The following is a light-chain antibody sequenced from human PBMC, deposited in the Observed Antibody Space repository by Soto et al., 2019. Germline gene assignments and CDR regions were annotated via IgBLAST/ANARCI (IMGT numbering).Light chain of an antibody. Sequence: EIVLTQSPAPLSLSPGERATLSCRASQSIGLAIAWYQHKHGQAPRLLIFDASQRATGIPARFRGSGSGTDFSLSISSLEPEDVALYYCQQYGSSPPTFGQGTKVDIK. CDR3: QQYGSSPPT. V-gene: IGKV3-11*01. CDR1: QSIGLA. CDR2: DAS. J-gene: IGKJ1*01.